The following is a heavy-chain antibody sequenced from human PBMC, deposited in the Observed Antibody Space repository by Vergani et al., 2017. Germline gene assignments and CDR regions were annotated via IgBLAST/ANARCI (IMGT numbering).Heavy chain of an antibody. CDR3: AKDRRDRAFDI. J-gene: IGHJ3*02. CDR1: GFTFGDYA. CDR2: IRSKAYGGTT. D-gene: IGHD1-14*01. V-gene: IGHV3-49*03. Sequence: EVQLVESGGGLVQPGRSLRLSCTASGFTFGDYAMSWFRQAPGKGLEWVGFIRSKAYGGTTEYAASVKGRFTISRDDSKSIAYLQMNSLRAEDTAVYYCAKDRRDRAFDIWGQGTMVTVSS.